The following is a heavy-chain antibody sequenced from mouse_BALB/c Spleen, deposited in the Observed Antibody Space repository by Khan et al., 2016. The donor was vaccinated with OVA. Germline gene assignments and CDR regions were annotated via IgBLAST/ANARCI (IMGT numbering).Heavy chain of an antibody. J-gene: IGHJ3*01. D-gene: IGHD3-3*01. CDR3: ARSPPVGDLWFAY. Sequence: VQLKQSGPGLVKPSQSLSLTCTVTGYSITSDYAWNWIRQFPGNKLEWMGYISYSGSTSYNPSLKSRISITRDTSKNQFFLQLNSVTTEDTATYYCARSPPVGDLWFAYWGQGTLGTVSA. V-gene: IGHV3-2*02. CDR1: GYSITSDYA. CDR2: ISYSGST.